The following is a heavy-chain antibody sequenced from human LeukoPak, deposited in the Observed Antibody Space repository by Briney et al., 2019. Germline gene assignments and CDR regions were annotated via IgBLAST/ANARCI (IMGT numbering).Heavy chain of an antibody. J-gene: IGHJ3*02. Sequence: SVKVSCKASGFTFTSSAVQWVRQARGQPLEWIGWIVVGSGNTNYAQKFQERVTITRDMSTSTAYMELSSLRSEDTAVYYCAAAVVTLPNDAFDIWGQGTMVTVSS. V-gene: IGHV1-58*01. CDR3: AAAVVTLPNDAFDI. CDR2: IVVGSGNT. CDR1: GFTFTSSA. D-gene: IGHD2-21*02.